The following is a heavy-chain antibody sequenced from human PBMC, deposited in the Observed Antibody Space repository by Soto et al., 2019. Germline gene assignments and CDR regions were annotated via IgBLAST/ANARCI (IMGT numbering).Heavy chain of an antibody. CDR2: ISDSGSGT. V-gene: IGHV3-23*01. CDR3: SKDHTVVIRDAFDI. CDR1: GFTFSSYA. J-gene: IGHJ3*02. D-gene: IGHD3-22*01. Sequence: EVQILESGGGLVQPGGSLRLSCAASGFTFSSYAMYWVRQAPGKGLAWVSGISDSGSGTYYADSVKGRFTISRDNSKNTVYLQMKSLRAEDTAVYYCSKDHTVVIRDAFDIWGQGTMVNVSS.